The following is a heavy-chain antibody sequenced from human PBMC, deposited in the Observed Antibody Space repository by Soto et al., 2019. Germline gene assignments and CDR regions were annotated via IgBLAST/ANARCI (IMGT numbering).Heavy chain of an antibody. V-gene: IGHV3-30*18. CDR2: ISYDGSNK. D-gene: IGHD3-9*01. CDR3: AKDKYDILTGPTRG. Sequence: PAGSLRLSCAASGFTFNTYSMNWVRQAPGKGLEWVAVISYDGSNKYYADSVKGRFTISRDNSKNTLYLQMNSLRAEDTAVYYCAKDKYDILTGPTRGWGQGTLVTVSS. J-gene: IGHJ4*02. CDR1: GFTFNTYS.